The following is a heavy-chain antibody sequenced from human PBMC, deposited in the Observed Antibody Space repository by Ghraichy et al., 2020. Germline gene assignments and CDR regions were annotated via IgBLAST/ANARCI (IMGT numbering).Heavy chain of an antibody. V-gene: IGHV3-48*03. Sequence: GGSLRLSCAASGFTFSSYEMNWVRQAPGKGLEWVSYISSSGSTIYYADSVKGRFTISRDNAKNSLYLQMNSLRTEGTALYYCAKFGPAIGAFDIWGQGTMVTVSS. D-gene: IGHD3-10*01. CDR3: AKFGPAIGAFDI. CDR1: GFTFSSYE. J-gene: IGHJ3*02. CDR2: ISSSGSTI.